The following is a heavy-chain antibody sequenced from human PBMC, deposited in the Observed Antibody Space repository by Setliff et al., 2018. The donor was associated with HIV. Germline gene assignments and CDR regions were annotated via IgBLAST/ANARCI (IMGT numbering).Heavy chain of an antibody. Sequence: SETLSLTCAVYGGSFSAYYWSWIRQTPGKGLEWIGEINHSGSSNYNPSLKSRFTISVDTSKNQFSLNLNSVTAADTAVYYCARDSIAVAGIGHYFDYWGRGTLVTVSS. CDR2: INHSGSS. D-gene: IGHD6-19*01. J-gene: IGHJ4*02. CDR3: ARDSIAVAGIGHYFDY. V-gene: IGHV4-34*01. CDR1: GGSFSAYY.